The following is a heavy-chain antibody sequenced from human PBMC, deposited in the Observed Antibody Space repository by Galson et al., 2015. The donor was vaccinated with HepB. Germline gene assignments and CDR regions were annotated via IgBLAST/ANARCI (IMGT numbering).Heavy chain of an antibody. Sequence: CAISGDSVSSNSAAWNWIRQSPSRGLEWLGRTYYRSKWYNDYAVSVKSRITINPDTSKNQFSLQLNSVTPEDTAVYYCARDLSSGWYLGSRYFDYWGQGTLVTVSS. CDR3: ARDLSSGWYLGSRYFDY. J-gene: IGHJ4*02. CDR1: GDSVSSNSAA. V-gene: IGHV6-1*01. D-gene: IGHD6-19*01. CDR2: TYYRSKWYN.